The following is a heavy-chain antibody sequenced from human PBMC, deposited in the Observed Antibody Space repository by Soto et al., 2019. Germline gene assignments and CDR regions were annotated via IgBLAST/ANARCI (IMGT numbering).Heavy chain of an antibody. CDR3: ASYRRILPTITAY. D-gene: IGHD5-12*01. CDR2: IISDASSA. CDR1: GFTFSNYW. V-gene: IGHV3-74*03. Sequence: EVRMVESGGGLVQPGGSLRLSCTASGFTFSNYWMHWVRQAPGKGLVWVSRIISDASSATYADSVKGRFTISRDNTKNTLYLQMNSLRAEDTAIYYCASYRRILPTITAYWGQGILVTVSS. J-gene: IGHJ4*02.